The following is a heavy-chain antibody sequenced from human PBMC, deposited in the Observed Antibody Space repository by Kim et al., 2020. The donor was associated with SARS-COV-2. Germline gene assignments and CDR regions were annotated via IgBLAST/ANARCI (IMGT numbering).Heavy chain of an antibody. Sequence: GGSLRLSCAASGFTFSDYYMSWIRQAPGKGLEWVSYISSSSSYTNYADSVKGRFTISRDNAKNSLYLQMNSLRAEDTAVYYCAREGAQYSSSWYGNWFDPWGQGTLVTVSS. V-gene: IGHV3-11*06. D-gene: IGHD6-13*01. CDR2: ISSSSSYT. CDR1: GFTFSDYY. CDR3: AREGAQYSSSWYGNWFDP. J-gene: IGHJ5*02.